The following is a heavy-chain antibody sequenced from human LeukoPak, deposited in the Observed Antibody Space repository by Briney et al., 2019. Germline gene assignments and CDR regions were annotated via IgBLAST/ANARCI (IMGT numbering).Heavy chain of an antibody. CDR2: VFHSGTT. CDR3: ARRDSSGGNPVLDY. V-gene: IGHV4-39*01. CDR1: GGSISSSSSC. Sequence: SETLSLTCTVSGGSISSSSSCWVWIRQPPGKGLVWIGSVFHSGTTYYNPSLKSRLTISVDTSKNQFSLRLSSVTAADTAVYYCARRDSSGGNPVLDYWGQGSLVTVSS. J-gene: IGHJ4*02. D-gene: IGHD4-23*01.